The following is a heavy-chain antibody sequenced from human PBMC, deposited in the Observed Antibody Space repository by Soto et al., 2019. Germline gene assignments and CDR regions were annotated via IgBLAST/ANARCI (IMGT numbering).Heavy chain of an antibody. CDR2: ISHSGRT. D-gene: IGHD2-15*01. CDR3: ARDSDYCTGGSCYGNFDF. Sequence: TSETLSLTCTVSGVSISSGTYYWTWVRQRPGEGLEWIGFISHSGRTYYNPSLKSRAAISVDTSENQFSLRLSSVTAADTAVYFCARDSDYCTGGSCYGNFDFWGQGTLVTVSS. J-gene: IGHJ4*02. V-gene: IGHV4-31*03. CDR1: GVSISSGTYY.